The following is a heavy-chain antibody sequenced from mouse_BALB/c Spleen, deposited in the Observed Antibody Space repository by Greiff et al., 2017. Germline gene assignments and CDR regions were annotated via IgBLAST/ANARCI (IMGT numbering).Heavy chain of an antibody. CDR2: ISSGGSYT. D-gene: IGHD4-1*01. J-gene: IGHJ4*01. Sequence: EVKLVESGGGLVKPGGSLKLSCAASGFTFSSYAMSWVRQSPEKRLEWVAEISSGGSYTYYPDTVTGRFTISRDNAKNTLYLEMSSLRSEDTAMYYCASPNWDYYAMDYWGQGTSVTVSS. V-gene: IGHV5-9-4*01. CDR1: GFTFSSYA. CDR3: ASPNWDYYAMDY.